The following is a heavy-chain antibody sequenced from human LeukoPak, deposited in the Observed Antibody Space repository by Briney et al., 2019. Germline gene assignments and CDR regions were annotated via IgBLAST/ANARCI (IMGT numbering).Heavy chain of an antibody. CDR3: AREWVSGYYYGMDV. CDR2: INPSGGST. V-gene: IGHV1-46*01. CDR1: GYTLTIYY. Sequence: ASVKVSCTVSGYTLTIYYMHWVRQARGQGLDWMGIINPSGGSTSSAQKFQGRVTMTRDTPTSTVYMELSSLRSEDTAVYYCAREWVSGYYYGMDVWGQGPTVSVSS. J-gene: IGHJ6*02. D-gene: IGHD1-26*01.